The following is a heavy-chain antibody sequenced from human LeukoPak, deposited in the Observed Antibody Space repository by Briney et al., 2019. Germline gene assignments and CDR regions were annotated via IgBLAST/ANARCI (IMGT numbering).Heavy chain of an antibody. J-gene: IGHJ4*02. Sequence: SETLSLTCTVYGGSFSGYYWSWIRQPPGKGLQWIGEINHSGITNYNPSLKSRVTISVDTSKDQFSLKLSSVTAADTAVYYCASQLLWSGHKYWGQGTLVTVSS. V-gene: IGHV4-34*01. CDR3: ASQLLWSGHKY. D-gene: IGHD3-3*01. CDR1: GGSFSGYY. CDR2: INHSGIT.